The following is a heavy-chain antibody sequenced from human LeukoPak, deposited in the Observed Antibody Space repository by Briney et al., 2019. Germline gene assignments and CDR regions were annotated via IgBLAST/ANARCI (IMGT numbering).Heavy chain of an antibody. CDR2: IYYSGST. D-gene: IGHD6-19*01. CDR1: LGSISSYY. Sequence: SETLSLTCTVSLGSISSYYWSWIRQPPGKGLEWIGYIYYSGSTNYNPSLKSRVTISVDTSKNQFSLKLSSVTAADTDVYYCARGEIAVALHLDYWGQGTLVTVSS. V-gene: IGHV4-59*01. J-gene: IGHJ4*02. CDR3: ARGEIAVALHLDY.